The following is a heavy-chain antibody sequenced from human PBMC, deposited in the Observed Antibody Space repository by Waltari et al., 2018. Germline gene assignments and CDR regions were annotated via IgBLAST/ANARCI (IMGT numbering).Heavy chain of an antibody. J-gene: IGHJ4*02. CDR3: ARGNYGSGD. V-gene: IGHV1-8*02. CDR2: INPNSGNT. Sequence: QVQLDPSGAEVKKPWASLPVSCKDAGYTFTSYVTPTARQDTGNEMYWVRQATGQGLEWMGWINPNSGNTGYAQKFQGRVTMTRNTSVSTAYMELSSLRSEDTAVYYCARGNYGSGDWGQGTLVTVSS. CDR1: GYTFTSYV. D-gene: IGHD3-10*01.